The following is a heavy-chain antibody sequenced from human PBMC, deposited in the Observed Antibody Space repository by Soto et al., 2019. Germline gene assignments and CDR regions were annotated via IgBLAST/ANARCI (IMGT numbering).Heavy chain of an antibody. J-gene: IGHJ4*02. Sequence: GESLKISCKGSGYSFTSYWIGWVRQMPGKGLEWMGIIYPGDSDTRYSPSFQGQVTISADKSISTAYLQWSSLKASDTAMYYCARLGLNYVLETPAPYLTDHWGQGTLVTVAS. D-gene: IGHD3-16*01. CDR1: GYSFTSYW. CDR2: IYPGDSDT. CDR3: ARLGLNYVLETPAPYLTDH. V-gene: IGHV5-51*01.